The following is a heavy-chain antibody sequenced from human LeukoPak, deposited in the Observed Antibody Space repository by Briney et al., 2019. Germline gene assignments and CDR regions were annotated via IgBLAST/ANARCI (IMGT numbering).Heavy chain of an antibody. CDR1: GYTFISYH. V-gene: IGHV1-46*01. CDR3: ARESDSGYFDY. CDR2: INPSGGST. Sequence: EASVKVSCKASGYTFISYHIHWVRQAPGQGLEWMGIINPSGGSTSYVQNFQGRVTMTRDMSTSTVYMELSSLRSEDTAVYYCARESDSGYFDYWGQGTLVTVSS. D-gene: IGHD4-17*01. J-gene: IGHJ4*02.